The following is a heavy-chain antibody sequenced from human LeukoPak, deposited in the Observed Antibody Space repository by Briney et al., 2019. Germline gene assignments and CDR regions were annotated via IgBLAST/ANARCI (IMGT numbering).Heavy chain of an antibody. D-gene: IGHD2-15*01. CDR2: IYTSGST. J-gene: IGHJ5*02. CDR3: ARVGDCSVDSNCYHFADWFDP. V-gene: IGHV4-61*02. CDR1: GGSISNGSYY. Sequence: SETLSLTCTVSGGSISNGSYYWSWIRQPAGKGLELIGRIYTSGSTNYNPSLTSRVTISVDPSKNQFSLKLSSVTATDTAVYYCARVGDCSVDSNCYHFADWFDPWGQGTLVTVSS.